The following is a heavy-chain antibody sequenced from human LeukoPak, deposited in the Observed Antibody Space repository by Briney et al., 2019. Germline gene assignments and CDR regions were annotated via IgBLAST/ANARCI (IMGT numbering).Heavy chain of an antibody. CDR2: ISYDGSNK. J-gene: IGHJ4*02. V-gene: IGHV3-30*03. CDR3: ARDLGHSSSWYYFDY. Sequence: GGSLRLSCAASGFTFSSYGMHWVRQAPGKGLEWVAVISYDGSNKYYADSVKGRFTISRDNSKNTLYLQMNSLRAEDTAVYYCARDLGHSSSWYYFDYWGQGTLVTVSS. CDR1: GFTFSSYG. D-gene: IGHD6-13*01.